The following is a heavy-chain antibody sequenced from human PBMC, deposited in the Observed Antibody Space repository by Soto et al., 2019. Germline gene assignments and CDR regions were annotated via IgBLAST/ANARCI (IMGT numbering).Heavy chain of an antibody. CDR1: GFTLSSSG. D-gene: IGHD3-10*01. J-gene: IGHJ4*02. V-gene: IGHV3-30*18. Sequence: QVQLVESGGGVVQPGTSLRLSCVVSGFTLSSSGIHWVRQAPGKGLEWVAVTSKDGRERYADSVKGRFTISRDNPKNTLYLQLSSLRGEDTAVYFCAKDEGTGLWGQGTLVIVSS. CDR2: TSKDGRE. CDR3: AKDEGTGL.